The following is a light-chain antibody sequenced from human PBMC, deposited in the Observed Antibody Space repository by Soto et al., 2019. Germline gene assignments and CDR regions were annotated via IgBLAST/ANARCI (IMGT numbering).Light chain of an antibody. CDR3: PQYGSSPPYT. Sequence: EVVLTQSPGTLSLSPGERATLSCRASQSVSNNYLAWYQQKPGQSPKLLIFGSSDRATGIPDRFSGSGSGTDFTLTISNLEPEDLAVYYCPQYGSSPPYTFGQGTKQEIK. V-gene: IGKV3-20*01. CDR2: GSS. J-gene: IGKJ2*01. CDR1: QSVSNNY.